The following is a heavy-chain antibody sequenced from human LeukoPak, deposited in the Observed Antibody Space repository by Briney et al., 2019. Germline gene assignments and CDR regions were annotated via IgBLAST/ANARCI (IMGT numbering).Heavy chain of an antibody. J-gene: IGHJ4*02. CDR1: GYTFTSYA. CDR3: ARDLGGSYPSYYFDY. Sequence: AAVKVSCKASGYTFTSYAMHWVRQATGQRLEWMGWINAGNGNTKYSQKFQGRVTITRDTSASTAYMELSSLRSEDTAVYYCARDLGGSYPSYYFDYWGQGTLVTVSS. CDR2: INAGNGNT. V-gene: IGHV1-3*01. D-gene: IGHD1-26*01.